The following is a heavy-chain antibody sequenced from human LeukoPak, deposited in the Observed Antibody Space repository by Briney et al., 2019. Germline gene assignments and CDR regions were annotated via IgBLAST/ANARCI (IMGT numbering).Heavy chain of an antibody. J-gene: IGHJ4*02. CDR2: INPSGGST. V-gene: IGHV1-46*04. D-gene: IGHD2-8*02. Sequence: ASVKVSCKASGYTFTNYYIHWVRQAPGQGLEWMGMINPSGGSTSYAQKLQGRVTMTRDTSTSTVYMELSSLRSEDTAVYYCTRDRYCTSDRYYATLDYWGQGTLVTVSS. CDR3: TRDRYCTSDRYYATLDY. CDR1: GYTFTNYY.